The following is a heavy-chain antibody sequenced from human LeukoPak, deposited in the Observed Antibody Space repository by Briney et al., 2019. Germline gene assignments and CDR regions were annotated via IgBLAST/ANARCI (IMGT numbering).Heavy chain of an antibody. J-gene: IGHJ4*02. CDR1: GVSISSGGYY. CDR2: IYYSGST. CDR3: ARAAYSSSWAVDD. V-gene: IGHV4-31*03. Sequence: SETLSLTCTVSGVSISSGGYYWSWIRQHPGKGLEWIGYIYYSGSTYYNPSLKSRITISLDTSKNQFSLKLSSVTAADTAVYYCARAAYSSSWAVDDWGQGTLVTVSS. D-gene: IGHD6-13*01.